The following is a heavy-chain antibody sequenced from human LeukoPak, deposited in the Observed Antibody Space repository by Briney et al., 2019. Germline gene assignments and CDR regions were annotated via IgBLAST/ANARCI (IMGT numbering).Heavy chain of an antibody. CDR2: IYYSGST. CDR1: GGSFSDYY. CDR3: ARTTSEYYFDY. D-gene: IGHD4-11*01. Sequence: PSETLSLTCAVYGGSFSDYYWTWIRQPPGKGLEWIGYIYYSGSTYYNPSLKSRVTISVDTSKNQFSLKLSSVTAADTAVYYCARTTSEYYFDYWGQGTLVTVSS. J-gene: IGHJ4*02. V-gene: IGHV4-30-4*08.